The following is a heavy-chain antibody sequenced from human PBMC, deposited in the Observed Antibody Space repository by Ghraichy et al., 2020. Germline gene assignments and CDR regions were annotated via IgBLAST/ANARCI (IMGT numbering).Heavy chain of an antibody. V-gene: IGHV4-4*09. D-gene: IGHD3-3*01. CDR2: IYTSGST. CDR1: GGSISSYY. CDR3: ARHTRGPYYDFWSGYYVGWFEP. Sequence: SETLSLTCTVSGGSISSYYWSWIRQPPGKGLEWIGYIYTSGSTNYNPSLKSRVTISVDTSKNQFSLKLSSVTAADTAVYYCARHTRGPYYDFWSGYYVGWFEPWGQGTLVTVSS. J-gene: IGHJ5*02.